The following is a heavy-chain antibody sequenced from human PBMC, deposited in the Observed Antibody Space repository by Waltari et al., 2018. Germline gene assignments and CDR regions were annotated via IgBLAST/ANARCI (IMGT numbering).Heavy chain of an antibody. V-gene: IGHV1-2*02. Sequence: QVQLVQSGAEVKKPGASVKVSCKASGYTFTGYYMHWVRQAPGQGLEWMGGITPNRGGPTYAKKFQDRATMTRDTSSSTACRQLSRWSSDEPPVYYCARETRFRSGDANWFVPWGQGTLVTVSS. J-gene: IGHJ5*02. CDR2: ITPNRGGP. CDR3: ARETRFRSGDANWFVP. D-gene: IGHD3-3*01. CDR1: GYTFTGYY.